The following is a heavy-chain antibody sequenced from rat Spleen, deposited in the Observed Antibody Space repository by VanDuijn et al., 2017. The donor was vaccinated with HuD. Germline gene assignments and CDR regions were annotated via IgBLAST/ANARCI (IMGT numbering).Heavy chain of an antibody. Sequence: EVQLVESDGGLVQPGRSLKLSCAASGFTFSDYYMAWVRQAPTKGLEWVATISYDGTTTSYRDSVRGRFTVSRDNAKSTLYLQMDSLRSEDTATYYCTRGNYGGYTRYYWYFDFWGPGTMVTVSS. D-gene: IGHD1-11*01. CDR1: GFTFSDYY. CDR3: TRGNYGGYTRYYWYFDF. J-gene: IGHJ1*01. CDR2: ISYDGTTT. V-gene: IGHV5-29*01.